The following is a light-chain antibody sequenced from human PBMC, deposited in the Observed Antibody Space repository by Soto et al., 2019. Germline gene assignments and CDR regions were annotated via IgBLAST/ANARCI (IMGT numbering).Light chain of an antibody. CDR1: QSVSNNY. V-gene: IGKV3-20*01. Sequence: EIVLTQSPGTLPLSPGERATLSCRASQSVSNNYLAWYQQRPGQAPRLLIFGASNRATGIPDRFSGSGSGTDFTLTISRLEPEDFVVYYCQQYGSSPRTFGQGTKVDIK. J-gene: IGKJ1*01. CDR2: GAS. CDR3: QQYGSSPRT.